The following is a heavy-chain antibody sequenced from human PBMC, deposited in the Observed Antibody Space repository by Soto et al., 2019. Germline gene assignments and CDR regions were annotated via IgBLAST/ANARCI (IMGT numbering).Heavy chain of an antibody. CDR3: AKDWGRIAVAGWTD. Sequence: EVQLLESGGGLVQPGGSLRPSCTASGFNFGNYAMGWARQAPGKGLEWLSSLAIPYTGAQTYYADSVAGRLTVSRDDSKNTLYLELNSLRAEDTAVYYCAKDWGRIAVAGWTDWGPGTLVTVSS. CDR2: IPYTGAQT. CDR1: GFNFGNYA. J-gene: IGHJ4*02. V-gene: IGHV3-23*01. D-gene: IGHD6-19*01.